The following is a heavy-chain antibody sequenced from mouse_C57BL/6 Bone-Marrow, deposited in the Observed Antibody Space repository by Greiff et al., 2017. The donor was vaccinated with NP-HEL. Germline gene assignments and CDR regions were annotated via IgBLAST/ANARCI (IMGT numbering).Heavy chain of an antibody. CDR2: IYPRSGNT. J-gene: IGHJ2*01. V-gene: IGHV1-81*01. D-gene: IGHD1-1*01. CDR1: GYTFTSYG. CDR3: ARKSYYGSSGDY. Sequence: QVQLQQSGAELARPGASVKLSCKASGYTFTSYGISWVKQRTGQGLEWIGEIYPRSGNTYYNEKFKGKATLTADKSSSTAYMELRSLTSEDSAVYFCARKSYYGSSGDYWGQGTTLTVSS.